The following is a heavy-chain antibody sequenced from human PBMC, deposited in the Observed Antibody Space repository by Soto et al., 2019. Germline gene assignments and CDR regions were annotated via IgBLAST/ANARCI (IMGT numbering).Heavy chain of an antibody. CDR1: GGTFSSYA. V-gene: IGHV1-69*06. J-gene: IGHJ4*02. Sequence: ASVKGSFKASGGTFSSYASSWVRQAPGQGLEWMGGIIPIFGTANYAQKFQGRVTITADKSTSTAYMELSSLRSEDTAVYYCARSAYDYSNYGLDYWGQGTLVTVSS. D-gene: IGHD4-4*01. CDR2: IIPIFGTA. CDR3: ARSAYDYSNYGLDY.